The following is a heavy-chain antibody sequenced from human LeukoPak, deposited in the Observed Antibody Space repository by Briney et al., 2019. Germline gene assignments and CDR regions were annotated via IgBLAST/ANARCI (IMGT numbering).Heavy chain of an antibody. CDR1: GYTFTSYY. D-gene: IGHD1-26*01. V-gene: IGHV1-46*01. CDR2: INPSGGST. J-gene: IGHJ2*01. Sequence: ASVKVSYKASGYTFTSYYMHWVRQAPGQGLEWMGIINPSGGSTSYAQKFQGRVTMTRDTSTSTVYMELSSLRSEDTAVYYCARDLGLSGSYPYWYFDLWGRGTLVTVSS. CDR3: ARDLGLSGSYPYWYFDL.